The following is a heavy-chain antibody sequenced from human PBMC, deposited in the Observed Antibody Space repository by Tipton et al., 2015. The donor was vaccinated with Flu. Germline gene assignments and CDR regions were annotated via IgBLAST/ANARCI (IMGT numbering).Heavy chain of an antibody. CDR2: IYHSGST. CDR1: GYSISSGYY. CDR3: ARSYGD. V-gene: IGHV4-38-2*02. J-gene: IGHJ4*02. Sequence: TLSLTCTVSGYSISSGYYWGWIRQPPGKGLEWIGSIYHSGSTYYNPSLKSRVTISVGTSKNQFSLKLSSVTAADTAVYYCARSYGDWGQGTLVTVSS. D-gene: IGHD4-17*01.